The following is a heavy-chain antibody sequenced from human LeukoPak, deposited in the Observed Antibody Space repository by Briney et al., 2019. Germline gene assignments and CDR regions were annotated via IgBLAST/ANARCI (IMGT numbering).Heavy chain of an antibody. CDR3: VKDSKSSGWYVPPNFDY. J-gene: IGHJ4*02. CDR2: VSSNVYST. CDR1: GFSFSSHG. Sequence: PGGSLRLSCAASGFSFSSHGMHWVRQAPGKGLEYVSSVSSNVYSTHYADSVKGRFAISRDNSKNTLYLQMSSPRTEDTAVYYCVKDSKSSGWYVPPNFDYWGQGTLVTVSS. D-gene: IGHD6-19*01. V-gene: IGHV3-64D*09.